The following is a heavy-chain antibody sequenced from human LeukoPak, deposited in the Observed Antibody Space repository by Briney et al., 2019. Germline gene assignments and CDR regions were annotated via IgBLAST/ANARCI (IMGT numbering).Heavy chain of an antibody. CDR3: ARGIGSYLPIGY. V-gene: IGHV4-59*01. D-gene: IGHD1-26*01. CDR2: IYYSGST. J-gene: IGHJ4*02. CDR1: GGSISSSY. Sequence: SKTLSLTCTVSGGSISSSYWSWIRQPPGKGLEWIGYIYYSGSTNYNPSLKSRVTISVDTSKNQFSLKLSSVTAADTAVYYCARGIGSYLPIGYWGQGTLVTVSS.